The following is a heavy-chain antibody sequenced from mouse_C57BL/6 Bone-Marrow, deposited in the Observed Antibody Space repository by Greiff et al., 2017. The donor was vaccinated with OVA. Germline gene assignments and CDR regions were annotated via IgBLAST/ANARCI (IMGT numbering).Heavy chain of an antibody. J-gene: IGHJ1*03. CDR2: IYPSDSET. D-gene: IGHD2-1*01. Sequence: VQLQQPGAELVRPGSSVKLSCKASGYTFTSYWMDWVKQRPGQGLEWIGNIYPSDSETHYNQKFKDKATLTVDKSSSTAYMQLSSLTSEDSAVYYCAEIPIYYGNPGYFDVWGTGTTVTVSS. CDR1: GYTFTSYW. V-gene: IGHV1-61*01. CDR3: AEIPIYYGNPGYFDV.